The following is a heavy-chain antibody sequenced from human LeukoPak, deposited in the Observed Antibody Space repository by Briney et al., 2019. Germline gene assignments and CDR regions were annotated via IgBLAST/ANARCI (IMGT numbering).Heavy chain of an antibody. CDR3: ARDRLMITFGGALNAFDI. V-gene: IGHV3-74*01. J-gene: IGHJ3*02. CDR1: GFTFSSYW. CDR2: INSDGRST. D-gene: IGHD3-16*01. Sequence: GGSLRLSCAASGFTFSSYWMHWVRQAPGKGLVWVSRINSDGRSTSYADSLKARFTISRDNAKNSLYLQMNSLRAEDTALYYCARDRLMITFGGALNAFDIWGQGTMVTVSS.